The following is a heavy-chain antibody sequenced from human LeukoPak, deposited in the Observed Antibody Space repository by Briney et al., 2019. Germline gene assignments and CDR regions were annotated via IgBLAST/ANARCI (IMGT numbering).Heavy chain of an antibody. CDR3: ARSPVGAIGPFDI. V-gene: IGHV1-8*02. J-gene: IGHJ3*02. CDR2: INPNSGNS. CDR1: GYTFTGYY. D-gene: IGHD1-26*01. Sequence: ASVKVSCKASGYTFTGYYMHWVRQAPGQGLEWMGWINPNSGNSGYAQKFQGRVTMTRNTSISTAYMELSSLRSEDTAVYYCARSPVGAIGPFDIWGQGTMVTVSS.